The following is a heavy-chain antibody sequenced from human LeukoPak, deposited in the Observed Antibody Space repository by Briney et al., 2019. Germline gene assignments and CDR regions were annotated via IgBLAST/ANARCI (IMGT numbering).Heavy chain of an antibody. CDR2: IKKDGSEK. CDR1: GFTFTTYW. CDR3: ARDLYRIVVVPHYFDY. J-gene: IGHJ4*02. V-gene: IGHV3-7*01. Sequence: GGSLRLSCAASGFTFTTYWMSWVRQAPGKGLEWVANIKKDGSEKYYVDSVKGRFTISRDNAKNSLYLQMNSLRAEDTAVYYCARDLYRIVVVPHYFDYWGQGTLVTVSS. D-gene: IGHD3-22*01.